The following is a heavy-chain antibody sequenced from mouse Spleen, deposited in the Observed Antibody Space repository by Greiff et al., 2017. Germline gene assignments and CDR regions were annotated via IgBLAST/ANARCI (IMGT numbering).Heavy chain of an antibody. J-gene: IGHJ4*01. CDR3: ARGSYRYDGLEYAMDY. D-gene: IGHD2-14*01. V-gene: IGHV5-16*01. CDR1: GFTFSDYY. Sequence: EVKLVESEGGLVQPGSSMKLSCTASGFTFSDYYMAWVRQVPEKGLEWVANINYDGSSTYYLDSLKSRFIISRDNAKNILYLQMSSLKSEDTATYYCARGSYRYDGLEYAMDYWGQGTSVTVSS. CDR2: INYDGSST.